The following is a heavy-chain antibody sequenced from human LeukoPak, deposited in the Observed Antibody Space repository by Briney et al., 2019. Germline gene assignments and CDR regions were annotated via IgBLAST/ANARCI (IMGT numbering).Heavy chain of an antibody. D-gene: IGHD1/OR15-1a*01. Sequence: GGSLRLSCTASGFTFGDYAMSWVRQAPGKGLEWVGFIRSKAYGGTTEYAASVKGRFTISRDDSKSIAYLQMNSLKTEDTAVYYCTRDNNPFDYWGQGTVVTVSS. V-gene: IGHV3-49*04. CDR2: IRSKAYGGTT. CDR3: TRDNNPFDY. J-gene: IGHJ4*02. CDR1: GFTFGDYA.